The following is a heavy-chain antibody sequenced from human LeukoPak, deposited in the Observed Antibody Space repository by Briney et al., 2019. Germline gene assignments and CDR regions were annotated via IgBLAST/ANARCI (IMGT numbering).Heavy chain of an antibody. CDR2: IYSGGST. Sequence: GGSLRLSCAASGFTVSSNYMSWVRQAPGKGLEWVSVIYSGGSTYYADSAKGRFAISRDNSKNTLYLQMNSLRAEDTAVYYCAREISRTGAFDIWGQGTMVTVSS. CDR1: GFTVSSNY. D-gene: IGHD3-3*02. J-gene: IGHJ3*02. V-gene: IGHV3-53*05. CDR3: AREISRTGAFDI.